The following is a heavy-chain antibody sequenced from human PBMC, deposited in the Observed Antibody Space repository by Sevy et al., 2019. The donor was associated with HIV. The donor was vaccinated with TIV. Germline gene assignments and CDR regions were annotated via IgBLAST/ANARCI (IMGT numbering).Heavy chain of an antibody. CDR3: AVSAAWNYFDY. CDR1: GFTFSSYA. D-gene: IGHD1-1*01. Sequence: GGSLRLSCAASGFTFSSYAMHWVRQAPGKGLEWVAVISYDGSKKYYADSVKGRFTISRDNSKNTPYLQMNSLRAEDTAVYYCAVSAAWNYFDYWGQGTLVTVSS. CDR2: ISYDGSKK. J-gene: IGHJ4*02. V-gene: IGHV3-30*04.